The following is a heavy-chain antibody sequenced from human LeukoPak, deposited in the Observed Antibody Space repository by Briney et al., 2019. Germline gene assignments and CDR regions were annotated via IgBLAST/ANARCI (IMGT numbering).Heavy chain of an antibody. Sequence: PGGSLRLSCEASGLTFSGSAMSWVRQAPGKGLEWVSLISGSGNSTYYADSVKGRFTISRDNSKNTLYLQMNSLRAEDTAVYYCAKVLVLVSANRYYFDYWGQGTLVTVSS. J-gene: IGHJ4*02. CDR2: ISGSGNST. CDR1: GLTFSGSA. CDR3: AKVLVLVSANRYYFDY. D-gene: IGHD2-15*01. V-gene: IGHV3-23*01.